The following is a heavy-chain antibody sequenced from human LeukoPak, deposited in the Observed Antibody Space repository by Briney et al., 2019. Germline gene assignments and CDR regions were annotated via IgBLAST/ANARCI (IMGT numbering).Heavy chain of an antibody. Sequence: GASLRLSCEASGFTFSNYAMSWLRQAPGKGLELVSCIGNNGVAIYYADSVKGRFTISRDNAKNSLYLQMSSLRAEDTAVYFCARLRNVVNVHWGFFDTWGQGAMVTVSS. D-gene: IGHD4-23*01. CDR2: IGNNGVAI. V-gene: IGHV3-48*04. CDR3: ARLRNVVNVHWGFFDT. CDR1: GFTFSNYA. J-gene: IGHJ4*02.